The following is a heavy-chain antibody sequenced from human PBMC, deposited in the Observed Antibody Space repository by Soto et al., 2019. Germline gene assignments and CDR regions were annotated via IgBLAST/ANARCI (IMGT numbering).Heavy chain of an antibody. J-gene: IGHJ3*02. Sequence: EVQLVESGGGLVQPGRSLRLSCAASGFTFDDYAMHWVRQAPGKGLEWVSGISWNSGSIGSADSVKGRFTISRDNAKNSLYLQMNSLRAEDTALYYCPKDRGYSGYHLFLHAFDIWGQGTMVTVSS. CDR2: ISWNSGSI. D-gene: IGHD5-12*01. V-gene: IGHV3-9*01. CDR3: PKDRGYSGYHLFLHAFDI. CDR1: GFTFDDYA.